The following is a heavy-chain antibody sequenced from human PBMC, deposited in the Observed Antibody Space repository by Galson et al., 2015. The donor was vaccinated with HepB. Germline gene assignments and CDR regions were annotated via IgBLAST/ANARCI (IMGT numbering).Heavy chain of an antibody. D-gene: IGHD7-27*01. V-gene: IGHV5-51*01. CDR2: IYPGDSDT. Sequence: QSGAEVTEPGESLKISCKASGSIFPNYWIGWVRHMPGKGLEWMGRIYPGDSDTTYSPSFQGQVTISADKSIGTAYLQWNSLKASDTAIYYCARRGWGSSFWYFDLWGHGTLVTVSS. CDR3: ARRGWGSSFWYFDL. CDR1: GSIFPNYW. J-gene: IGHJ2*01.